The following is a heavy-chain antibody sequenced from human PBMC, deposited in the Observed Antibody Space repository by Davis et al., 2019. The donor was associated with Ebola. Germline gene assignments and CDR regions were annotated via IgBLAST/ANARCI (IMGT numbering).Heavy chain of an antibody. CDR1: GGSISGYY. Sequence: SETLSLTCIVSGGSISGYYWSWIRQSPGKGLEWIGFLYHGGNTNYNPSLQSRAIISMDTSNNRLSLSLTSVTTADTAVYYCAREGRVEPGTQMYYFYYGMDVWGQGTTVTVSS. V-gene: IGHV4-59*01. CDR2: LYHGGNT. J-gene: IGHJ6*02. CDR3: AREGRVEPGTQMYYFYYGMDV. D-gene: IGHD1/OR15-1a*01.